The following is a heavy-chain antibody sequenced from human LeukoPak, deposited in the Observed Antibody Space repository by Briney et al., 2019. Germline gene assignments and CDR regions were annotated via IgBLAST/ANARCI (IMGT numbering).Heavy chain of an antibody. Sequence: ASVKVSCTASGYTFTGHFMDWVRQAPGQGLEWMGWIEPKSGGTHYGHKFQGRVTMTRDTSMSTAYMELSRLKADDTAVYYCAREMGVVPTAIPTVDSWGQGTLVTVSS. CDR1: GYTFTGHF. CDR2: IEPKSGGT. V-gene: IGHV1-2*02. J-gene: IGHJ4*02. D-gene: IGHD2-2*02. CDR3: AREMGVVPTAIPTVDS.